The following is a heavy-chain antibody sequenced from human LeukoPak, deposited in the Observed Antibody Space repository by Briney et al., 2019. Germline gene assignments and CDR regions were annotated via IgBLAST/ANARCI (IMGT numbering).Heavy chain of an antibody. CDR1: GFTVSSNY. D-gene: IGHD2-2*01. CDR3: ARDSLYCSSTSCYPLPDY. Sequence: GGSLRLSCAASGFTVSSNYMSWVRQAPGKGLEWVSVIYSGGSTYYADSVKGRFTISRDNSKNTLYLQMNSLRAEDTAVYYCARDSLYCSSTSCYPLPDYWGQGTLVAVSS. J-gene: IGHJ4*02. CDR2: IYSGGST. V-gene: IGHV3-66*01.